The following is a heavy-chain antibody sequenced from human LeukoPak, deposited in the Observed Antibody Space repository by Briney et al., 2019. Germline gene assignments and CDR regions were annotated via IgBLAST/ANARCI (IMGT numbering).Heavy chain of an antibody. CDR2: ISSSGISI. D-gene: IGHD3-16*01. CDR1: GFTFSSYE. Sequence: AGGSLRLSCAASGFTFSSYEMNWVRQAPGKGLEWVSNISSSGISIHYADSVKGRFTISRDNAKNSLYLQMNSLRAEDTAVYYCARDGGAVFDYWGQGTLVTVSS. CDR3: ARDGGAVFDY. V-gene: IGHV3-48*03. J-gene: IGHJ4*02.